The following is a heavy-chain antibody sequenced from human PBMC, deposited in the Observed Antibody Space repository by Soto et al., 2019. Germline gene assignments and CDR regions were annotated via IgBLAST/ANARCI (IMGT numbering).Heavy chain of an antibody. D-gene: IGHD3-16*02. CDR3: ARMVITFGGVIVKRPCLSAFEI. V-gene: IGHV1-69*13. CDR1: GGTFSSYA. Sequence: GSSVKVSCKASGGTFSSYAISWVRQAPGQGLEWMGGIIPIFGTANYAQKFQGRVTITADESTSTAYMELSSLRSEDTAVYYCARMVITFGGVIVKRPCLSAFEIWGQGTIVTVSS. CDR2: IIPIFGTA. J-gene: IGHJ3*02.